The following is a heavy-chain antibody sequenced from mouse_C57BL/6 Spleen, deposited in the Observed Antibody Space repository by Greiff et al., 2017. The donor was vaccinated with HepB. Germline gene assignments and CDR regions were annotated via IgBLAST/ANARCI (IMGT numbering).Heavy chain of an antibody. CDR1: GYTFTSYW. V-gene: IGHV1-69*01. J-gene: IGHJ2*01. CDR3: ARGIYYYGSSYIDY. Sequence: VQLQQSGAELVMPGASVKLSCKASGYTFTSYWMHWVKQRPGQGLEWIGEIDPSDSYTNYNQKFKGKSTLTVDKSSSTAYMQLSSLTSEDSAVYYCARGIYYYGSSYIDYWGQGTTLTVSS. CDR2: IDPSDSYT. D-gene: IGHD1-1*01.